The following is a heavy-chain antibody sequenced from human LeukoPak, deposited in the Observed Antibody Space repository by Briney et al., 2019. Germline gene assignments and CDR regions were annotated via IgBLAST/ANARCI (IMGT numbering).Heavy chain of an antibody. J-gene: IGHJ5*02. V-gene: IGHV4-39*01. Sequence: KASETLSLTCTVSGGSISSSSYYWGWICQPPGKGLEWIGRIYYSGSTYYNPSLKSRVTISVDTSKNQFSLKLSSVTAADTAVYYCARTGWIAAPANWFDPWGQGTLVTVSS. CDR3: ARTGWIAAPANWFDP. D-gene: IGHD6-13*01. CDR2: IYYSGST. CDR1: GGSISSSSYY.